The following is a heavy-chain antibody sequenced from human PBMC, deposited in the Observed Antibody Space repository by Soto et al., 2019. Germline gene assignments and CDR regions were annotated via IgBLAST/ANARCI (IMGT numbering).Heavy chain of an antibody. CDR3: ARGGHIAVVTASFDY. D-gene: IGHD2-21*02. J-gene: IGHJ4*02. V-gene: IGHV1-46*02. Sequence: ASVKVSCKPSGYTLNTYYLHWVRQAPGQGLEWMGIIHPSGGGSTYAQKFLGRVTMPRDTSTSTVFMELSSLRSADTAVYYCARGGHIAVVTASFDYWGQGTLVTVSS. CDR1: GYTLNTYY. CDR2: IHPSGGGS.